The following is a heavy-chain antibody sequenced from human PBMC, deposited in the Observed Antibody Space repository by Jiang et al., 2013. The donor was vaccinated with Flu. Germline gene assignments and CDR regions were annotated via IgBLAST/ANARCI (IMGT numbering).Heavy chain of an antibody. D-gene: IGHD3-10*01. CDR1: GDSVSIKNAA. V-gene: IGHV6-1*01. Sequence: QTLSLTCTISGDSVSIKNAAWNWIRESPSRGLEWLGRTHYRSEWYNEYAVSMESRITINPDTSKNQFPLQLNSVTPEDTAVYYCAIGTLGSGSYNYWGQGTLVTVSS. CDR3: AIGTLGSGSYNY. J-gene: IGHJ4*02. CDR2: THYRSEWYN.